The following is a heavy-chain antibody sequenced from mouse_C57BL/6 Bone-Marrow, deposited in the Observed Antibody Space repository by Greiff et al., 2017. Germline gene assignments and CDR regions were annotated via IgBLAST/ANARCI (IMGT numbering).Heavy chain of an antibody. J-gene: IGHJ2*01. CDR2: INYDGSST. V-gene: IGHV5-16*01. D-gene: IGHD4-1*01. CDR3: ARDRLGFFDN. CDR1: GFTFSDYY. Sequence: EVKLMESEGGLVQPGSSMKLSCTASGFTFSDYYMAWVRQVPEKGLEWVANINYDGSSTYYLDSLKSRFIISRDNAKNILYLQMSSLKSEDTATYYCARDRLGFFDNGGQGTTLTVLS.